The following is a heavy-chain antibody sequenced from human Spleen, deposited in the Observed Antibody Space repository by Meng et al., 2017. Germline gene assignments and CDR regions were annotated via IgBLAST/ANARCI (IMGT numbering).Heavy chain of an antibody. Sequence: QVQLQQWGEGLLKPSETLSLTCVVSGGSFSDYYWSWTRQPPGKGLEWIGEINHRGNTNYNSFLESRVTISVDTSQNSLSLKLSSVTAADSAVYYCARGPTTMAHDFDYWGQGTLVTVAS. CDR3: ARGPTTMAHDFDY. V-gene: IGHV4-34*01. CDR2: INHRGNT. D-gene: IGHD4-11*01. CDR1: GGSFSDYY. J-gene: IGHJ4*02.